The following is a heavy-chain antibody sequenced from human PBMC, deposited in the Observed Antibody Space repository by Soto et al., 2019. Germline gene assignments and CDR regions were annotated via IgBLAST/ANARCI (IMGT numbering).Heavy chain of an antibody. J-gene: IGHJ6*03. CDR2: IIPILGIA. CDR1: GGTFSSYT. D-gene: IGHD6-6*01. Sequence: ASVKVSCKASGGTFSSYTISWVRQAPGQGLEWMGRIIPILGIANYAQKFQGRVTITADKSTSTAYMELSSLRSEDTAVYYCARAGYSSSSGRGMDVWGKGTTVTVSS. CDR3: ARAGYSSSSGRGMDV. V-gene: IGHV1-69*02.